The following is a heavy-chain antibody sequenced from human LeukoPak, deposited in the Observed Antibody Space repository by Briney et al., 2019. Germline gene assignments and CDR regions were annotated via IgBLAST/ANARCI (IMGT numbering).Heavy chain of an antibody. CDR3: ARVEGGATTDY. D-gene: IGHD1-26*01. CDR1: GFSFEDYA. CDR2: INWSGSDT. J-gene: IGHJ4*02. Sequence: AGGSLRLSCAASGFSFEDYAMNWVRQAPGKGLEWVSGINWSGSDTSYVDSVKGRFTISRDNAKNSLYLQMNSLRAEDTALYYCARVEGGATTDYWGQGTLVTVSS. V-gene: IGHV3-20*04.